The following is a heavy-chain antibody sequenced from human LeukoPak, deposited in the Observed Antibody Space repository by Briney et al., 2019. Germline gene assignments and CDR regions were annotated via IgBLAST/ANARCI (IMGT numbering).Heavy chain of an antibody. J-gene: IGHJ4*02. D-gene: IGHD2-21*02. Sequence: SETLSLTCAASDYSISSSYYWGWIRQPPGKGLEWIGSIYHSGSTDYNPSLKSRVTISVDTSKNQFSLKLRSVTAADTAVYYCARDQAYWGGDCYFDFWGQGTLVTVSS. CDR1: DYSISSSYY. CDR2: IYHSGST. V-gene: IGHV4-38-2*02. CDR3: ARDQAYWGGDCYFDF.